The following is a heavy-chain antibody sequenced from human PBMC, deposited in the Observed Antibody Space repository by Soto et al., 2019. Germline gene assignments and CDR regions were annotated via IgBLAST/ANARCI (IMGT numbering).Heavy chain of an antibody. CDR3: ARDDEYSGNGMDV. CDR2: ILNDGSNR. V-gene: IGHV3-33*01. J-gene: IGHJ6*02. Sequence: VQLVESGGGVVQPGRSLRLSCAASGFTFSNYGMHWVRQAPGKGLEWVAVILNDGSNRYHADSVNDRFTISRDNSKNTLYLQMNSLRAEDTAVYYCARDDEYSGNGMDVWGQGTTVTVS. D-gene: IGHD3-10*01. CDR1: GFTFSNYG.